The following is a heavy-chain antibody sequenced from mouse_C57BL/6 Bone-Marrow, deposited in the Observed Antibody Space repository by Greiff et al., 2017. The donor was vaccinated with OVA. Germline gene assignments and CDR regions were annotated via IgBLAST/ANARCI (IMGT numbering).Heavy chain of an antibody. CDR3: TGRGYSKGRAMDY. CDR1: GFTFSNYW. J-gene: IGHJ4*01. V-gene: IGHV6-3*01. D-gene: IGHD2-5*01. CDR2: IRLKSDNYAT. Sequence: EVKVEESGGGLVQPGGSMKLSCVASGFTFSNYWMNWVRQSPEKGLEWVAQIRLKSDNYATHYAESVKGRFTISRDDSKSSVYLQMNNLRAEDTGIYYCTGRGYSKGRAMDYWGQGTSVTVSS.